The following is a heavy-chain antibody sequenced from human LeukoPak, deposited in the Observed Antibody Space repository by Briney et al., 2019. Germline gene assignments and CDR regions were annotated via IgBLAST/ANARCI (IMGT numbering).Heavy chain of an antibody. J-gene: IGHJ4*02. D-gene: IGHD6-13*01. CDR1: GYTFTVYF. V-gene: IGHV1-2*06. CDR2: INPNSGAT. CDR3: ARISYSSSWVPVDY. Sequence: ASVKVSCKASGYTFTVYFIHWVRQAPGQGLEWMGRINPNSGATDYAQKFQGRVTMTRDTSISTAYMELSSLKSDDTAVYYCARISYSSSWVPVDYWGQGTLVTVSS.